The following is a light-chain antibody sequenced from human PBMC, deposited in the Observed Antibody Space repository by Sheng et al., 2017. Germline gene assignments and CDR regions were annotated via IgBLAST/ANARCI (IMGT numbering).Light chain of an antibody. V-gene: IGLV3-1*01. J-gene: IGLJ2*01. CDR3: QAWDSSTLVV. CDR2: QDS. CDR1: KLGDKY. Sequence: ELTQPPSVSVSPGQTASITCSGDKLGDKYACWYQQKPGQSPVLVIYQDSKRPSGIPERFSGSNSGNTATLTISGTQAMDEADYYCQAWDSSTLVVFGGGTKLTVL.